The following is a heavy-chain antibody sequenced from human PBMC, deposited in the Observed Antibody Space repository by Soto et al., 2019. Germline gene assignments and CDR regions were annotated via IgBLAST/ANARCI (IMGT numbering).Heavy chain of an antibody. CDR2: IYYSGST. Sequence: SETMSLTCTVSGGSISSGGYYWSWIHQHPGKGLEWIGYIYYSGSTYYNPSLKSRVTISVDTSKNQFSLKLSSVTAADTAVYYCARDYSSTPYYYYGMDVWGQGTTVTVSS. CDR3: ARDYSSTPYYYYGMDV. CDR1: GGSISSGGYY. V-gene: IGHV4-31*03. J-gene: IGHJ6*02. D-gene: IGHD4-4*01.